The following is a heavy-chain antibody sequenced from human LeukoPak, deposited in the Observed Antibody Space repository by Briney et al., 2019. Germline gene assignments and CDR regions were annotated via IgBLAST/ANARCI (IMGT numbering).Heavy chain of an antibody. D-gene: IGHD3-9*01. CDR2: IKSKTDGGTT. J-gene: IGHJ4*02. CDR1: GFTFSNAW. Sequence: GGSLRLSCAASGFTFSNAWMSWVRQTPGKGLEWVGRIKSKTDGGTTDYAAPVKGRFTISRDDSKNTLYLQMNSLKTEDAAVYYCTTVSEDILTGSPLTPVNWGQGTLDTVSS. V-gene: IGHV3-15*01. CDR3: TTVSEDILTGSPLTPVN.